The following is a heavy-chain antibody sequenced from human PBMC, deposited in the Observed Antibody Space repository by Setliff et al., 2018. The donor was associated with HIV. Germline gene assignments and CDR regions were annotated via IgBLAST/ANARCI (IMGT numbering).Heavy chain of an antibody. V-gene: IGHV4-61*02. Sequence: PSETLSLTCTVSGGSITGGSYYWSWIRQPAGKGLEWIGRIYTSGTTSYNPSLKSRFSISVDTSKIHFSLNLSSVTAADTSVYYCARCSYDSSGYYYSDFHYCGQGTLVTVAS. J-gene: IGHJ4*02. CDR3: ARCSYDSSGYYYSDFHY. D-gene: IGHD3-22*01. CDR2: IYTSGTT. CDR1: GGSITGGSYY.